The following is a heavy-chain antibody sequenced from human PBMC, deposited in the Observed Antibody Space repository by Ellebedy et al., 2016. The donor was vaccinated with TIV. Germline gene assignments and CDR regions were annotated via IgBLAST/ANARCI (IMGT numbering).Heavy chain of an antibody. V-gene: IGHV3-11*05. CDR2: ISSSSSYT. D-gene: IGHD1-26*01. J-gene: IGHJ4*02. Sequence: GGSLRLSXAASGFTFSDYYMSWIRQAPGKGLEWVSYISSSSSYTNYADSVKGRFTISRDNAKNSLYLQMNSLRAEDTAVYYCAKGVGATSYYFDYWGQGTLVTVSS. CDR1: GFTFSDYY. CDR3: AKGVGATSYYFDY.